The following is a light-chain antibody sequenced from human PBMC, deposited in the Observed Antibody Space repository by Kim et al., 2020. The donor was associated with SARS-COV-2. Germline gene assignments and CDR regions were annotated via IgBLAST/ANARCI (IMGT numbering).Light chain of an antibody. CDR3: QAWDSSTAV. CDR2: QDS. J-gene: IGLJ2*01. Sequence: VSPGQTASITCSGQELGHKYVSWYQQRAGQYPLQVIYQDSKRPSGIPERFSGSNSGNTATLIISEPQAVDEADYYCQAWDSSTAVFGGGTKLTVL. CDR1: ELGHKY. V-gene: IGLV3-1*01.